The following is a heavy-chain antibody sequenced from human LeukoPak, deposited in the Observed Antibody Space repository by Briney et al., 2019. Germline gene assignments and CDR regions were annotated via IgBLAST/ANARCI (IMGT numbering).Heavy chain of an antibody. CDR3: ARCSTSYYHGMDV. Sequence: SETLSLTCAVYGGSFSGYYWSWIRQPPGKGLEWIGEINHSGSTNYNPSLKSRVTTSVDTSKNQFSLKLTSVTAADTAVYYCARCSTSYYHGMDVWGQGTTVTVSS. V-gene: IGHV4-34*01. CDR1: GGSFSGYY. J-gene: IGHJ6*02. CDR2: INHSGST. D-gene: IGHD2-2*01.